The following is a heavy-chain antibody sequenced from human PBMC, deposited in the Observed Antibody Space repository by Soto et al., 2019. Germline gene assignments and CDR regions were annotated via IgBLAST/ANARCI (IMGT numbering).Heavy chain of an antibody. V-gene: IGHV4-59*08. CDR3: ARLGSRYSSGWYPGVFDY. Sequence: QVQLQESGPGLVKPSETLSLTCTVSGGSISSYYWSWIRQPPGKGLEWIGYIYYSGSTNYNPSLKSRVTISVDTSKNQFSLKLSSVTAADTAVYYCARLGSRYSSGWYPGVFDYWGQGTLVTVSS. D-gene: IGHD6-19*01. CDR2: IYYSGST. J-gene: IGHJ4*02. CDR1: GGSISSYY.